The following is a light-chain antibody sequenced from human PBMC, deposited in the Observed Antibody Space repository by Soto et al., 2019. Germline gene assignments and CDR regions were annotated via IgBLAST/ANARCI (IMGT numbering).Light chain of an antibody. CDR3: CSYAGSSNV. CDR1: SSDVGSYNL. CDR2: EVS. J-gene: IGLJ1*01. Sequence: QLVLTQPASVSGSPGQSITISCTGTSSDVGSYNLVSWYQQHPGKAPKLMIYEVSKRPSGVSNRFSGSKSGNTASLTISGLQAEDEADYYCCSYAGSSNVFGTGTKLTVL. V-gene: IGLV2-23*02.